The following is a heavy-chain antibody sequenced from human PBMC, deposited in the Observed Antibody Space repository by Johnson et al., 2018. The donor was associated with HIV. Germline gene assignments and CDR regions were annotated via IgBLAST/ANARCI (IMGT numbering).Heavy chain of an antibody. CDR2: ISSSGSSR. D-gene: IGHD2-8*01. Sequence: QVQLVESGGGLVKPGGYLIVSCEASGLTFSDYYMSWIRQAPGKGLEWVSYISSSGSSRYYADSVRGRFTISRDNSKNTLSLQMNSLTTEDTAIYYCARGSLTDDSFADWGQGTMVLVSP. V-gene: IGHV3-11*04. CDR1: GLTFSDYY. CDR3: ARGSLTDDSFAD. J-gene: IGHJ3*01.